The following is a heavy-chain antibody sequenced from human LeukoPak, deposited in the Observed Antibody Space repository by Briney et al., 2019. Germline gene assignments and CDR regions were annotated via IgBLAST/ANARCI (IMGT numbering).Heavy chain of an antibody. CDR1: GLNVSSNY. CDR2: IYGGDAA. D-gene: IGHD6-13*01. J-gene: IGHJ4*02. CDR3: VTSTGQQFIPYDY. Sequence: GGSLRLSCAASGLNVSSNYMTRIRQAPGKGLEWVSLIYGGDAAYYAESVRGRFMISRDNLKNTLFLQMNSLRVEDTAVYYCVTSTGQQFIPYDYWGQGTHVTVFS. V-gene: IGHV3-66*02.